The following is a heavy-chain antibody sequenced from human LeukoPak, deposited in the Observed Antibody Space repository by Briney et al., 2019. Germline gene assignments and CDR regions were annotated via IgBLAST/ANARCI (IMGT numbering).Heavy chain of an antibody. CDR2: IYHSGST. J-gene: IGHJ3*02. CDR1: GGSISSSNW. D-gene: IGHD4-17*01. V-gene: IGHV4-4*02. CDR3: ARGDGSVTTHAFDI. Sequence: SETLSLTCAVSGGSISSSNWWSWVRQPPGKGLEWIGEIYHSGSTNYNPSLKSRVTISVDKSKNQFSLKLSPVTAADTAVYYCARGDGSVTTHAFDIWGQGTMVTVSS.